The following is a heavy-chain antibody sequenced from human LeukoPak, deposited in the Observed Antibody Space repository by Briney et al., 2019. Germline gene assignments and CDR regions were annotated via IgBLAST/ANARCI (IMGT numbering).Heavy chain of an antibody. J-gene: IGHJ2*01. Sequence: SETLSLTCAVYGGSFSGYYWSWIRQPPGKGLEWIGEINHSGSTNYNPSLKSRVTISVDTSKNQFSLKLSSVTAADTAVYYCARRNSGLWFGESSRNWYFDLWGRGTLVTVSS. CDR1: GGSFSGYY. CDR2: INHSGST. CDR3: ARRNSGLWFGESSRNWYFDL. D-gene: IGHD3-10*01. V-gene: IGHV4-34*01.